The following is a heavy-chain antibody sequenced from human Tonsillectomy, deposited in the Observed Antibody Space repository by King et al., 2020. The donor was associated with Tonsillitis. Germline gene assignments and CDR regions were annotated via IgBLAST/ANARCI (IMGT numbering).Heavy chain of an antibody. CDR3: ARLFAKRGRDGYSFNYYYAMDV. J-gene: IGHJ6*02. V-gene: IGHV4-39*01. CDR2: IYYSGST. CDR1: GGSISSSSYY. Sequence: QLQESGPGLVKPSETLSLTCTVSGGSISSSSYYWAWIRQPPGKGLEWIGSIYYSGSTYYNPSLQSRVAISVDTSNNQFSLKLSSVTAADTALYYCARLFAKRGRDGYSFNYYYAMDVWGQGTTVTVSS. D-gene: IGHD5-24*01.